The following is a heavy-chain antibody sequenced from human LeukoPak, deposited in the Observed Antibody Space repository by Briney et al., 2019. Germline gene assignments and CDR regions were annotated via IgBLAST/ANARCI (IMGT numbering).Heavy chain of an antibody. J-gene: IGHJ3*02. D-gene: IGHD2-2*01. CDR2: INWNGGST. Sequence: GGSLRLSCAASGFTFDDYGMSWVRQAPGKGLEWVFGINWNGGSTGYADSVKGRFTISRDNAKNSLYLQMNSLRAEDTALYYCARVWGGYCSSTSCYGAFDIWGQGTMVTVSS. V-gene: IGHV3-20*04. CDR1: GFTFDDYG. CDR3: ARVWGGYCSSTSCYGAFDI.